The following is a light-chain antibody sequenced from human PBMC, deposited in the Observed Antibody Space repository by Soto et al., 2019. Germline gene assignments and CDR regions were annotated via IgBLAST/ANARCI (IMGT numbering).Light chain of an antibody. CDR2: GAS. J-gene: IGKJ4*02. CDR3: QQYGSSPLT. Sequence: EIVLTQSPGTLSLSPGERATLSCRASQSVSSCYLAWYQQKPGQAPRLLIYGASSRATGIPDRFSGSGSGTDFILTISRLEPEDCAVCYCQQYGSSPLTFGGGTKVEIK. CDR1: QSVSSCY. V-gene: IGKV3-20*01.